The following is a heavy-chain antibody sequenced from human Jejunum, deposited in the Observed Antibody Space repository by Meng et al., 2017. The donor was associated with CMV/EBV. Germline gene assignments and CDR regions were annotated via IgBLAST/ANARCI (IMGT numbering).Heavy chain of an antibody. D-gene: IGHD2-2*01. Sequence: QVQLVQLWAEVKKPGASVKVSCKASGYSFTTYAMHWVRQAPGQRLEWMGWINAGNGNTKYSEKFQSRVTITRDTAASTAYMELSSLRSEDTAVYYCARTGCSSSSCYDYWGQGTLVTASS. V-gene: IGHV1-3*01. CDR3: ARTGCSSSSCYDY. CDR1: GYSFTTYA. J-gene: IGHJ4*02. CDR2: INAGNGNT.